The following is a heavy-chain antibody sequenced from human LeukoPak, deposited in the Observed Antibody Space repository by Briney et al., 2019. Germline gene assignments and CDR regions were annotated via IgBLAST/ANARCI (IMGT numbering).Heavy chain of an antibody. J-gene: IGHJ6*02. CDR1: GFTFSSYG. CDR2: IWYDGSNK. Sequence: GGSLRLSCAASGFTFSSYGMHWVRQAPGKGLEWVAVIWYDGSNKYYADSVKGRFTISRDNSKNTLYLQMNSLRAEDTAVYYCAREASGSLYYYYYYGMDVWGQGTTVTVS. V-gene: IGHV3-33*01. D-gene: IGHD1-26*01. CDR3: AREASGSLYYYYYYGMDV.